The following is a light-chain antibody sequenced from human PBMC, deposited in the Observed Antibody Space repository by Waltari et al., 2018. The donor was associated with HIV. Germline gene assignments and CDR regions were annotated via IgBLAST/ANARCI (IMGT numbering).Light chain of an antibody. J-gene: IGLJ3*02. V-gene: IGLV1-40*01. CDR2: DTN. Sequence: QSVLTPPPSVSGTPAQWVTISCTGSRSNIGTYDEVNWYQQLPGTAHRLLIFDTNKRPSGVPDRFSGSRSGTSASLAITGLQAEDEADYYCQTFDTSLSGFVVFGGGTKLAVL. CDR1: RSNIGTYDE. CDR3: QTFDTSLSGFVV.